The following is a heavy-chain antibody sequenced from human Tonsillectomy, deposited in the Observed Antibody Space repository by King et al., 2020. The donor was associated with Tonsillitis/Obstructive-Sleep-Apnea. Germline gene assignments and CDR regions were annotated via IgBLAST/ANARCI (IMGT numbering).Heavy chain of an antibody. V-gene: IGHV4-34*01. Sequence: VQLQQWGAGLLKPSETLSLTCAVYGGSFSGYYWSWIRQPPGKGLEWIGEINHGGSTNYNPSLKSRVTISVDTSKNQFSLNLNSVTAADTAVYYCARGILIAVAFEYWGQGTLVTVSS. CDR2: INHGGST. CDR3: ARGILIAVAFEY. D-gene: IGHD6-19*01. CDR1: GGSFSGYY. J-gene: IGHJ4*02.